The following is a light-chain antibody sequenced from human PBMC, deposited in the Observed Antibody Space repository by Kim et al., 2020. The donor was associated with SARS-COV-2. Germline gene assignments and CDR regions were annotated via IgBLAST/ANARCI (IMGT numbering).Light chain of an antibody. J-gene: IGLJ2*01. CDR2: GDN. V-gene: IGLV1-40*01. CDR1: NIGPAYE. Sequence: GAPGQSGTTSCTGANIGPAYEDHWYQQFPGSAPKRLISGDNHRPSGVPDRFSGSKSGTSASLAITGLKGEDEADDFGRTYDSGHVVFGGGTQLTVL. CDR3: RTYDSGHVV.